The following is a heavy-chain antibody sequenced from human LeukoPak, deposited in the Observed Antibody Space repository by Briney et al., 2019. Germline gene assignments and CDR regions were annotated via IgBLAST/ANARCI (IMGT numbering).Heavy chain of an antibody. CDR1: GFTFDDYG. Sequence: GGSLRLSCAASGFTFDDYGMSWVRQAPGKGLEWVSGINWNGGSTGYADSVKGRFTISRDNAKNSLYLQMNSLRAEDTAVYYCARVSNLYYYYMDVWGKGTTVTVSS. V-gene: IGHV3-20*04. J-gene: IGHJ6*03. CDR3: ARVSNLYYYYMDV. D-gene: IGHD2/OR15-2a*01. CDR2: INWNGGST.